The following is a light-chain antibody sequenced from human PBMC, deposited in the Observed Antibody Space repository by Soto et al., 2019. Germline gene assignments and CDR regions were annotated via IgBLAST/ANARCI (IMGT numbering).Light chain of an antibody. J-gene: IGKJ4*01. CDR1: QSVSSY. Sequence: TVLTQSPATLSLSPGERATLSSRASQSVSSYLAWYQQKPGQAPRLLIYDASNRATGIPARFSGSGSGTDFTLTISSLEPADFAVYYCQQRSNWPLTFGGGTKVEIK. V-gene: IGKV3-11*01. CDR3: QQRSNWPLT. CDR2: DAS.